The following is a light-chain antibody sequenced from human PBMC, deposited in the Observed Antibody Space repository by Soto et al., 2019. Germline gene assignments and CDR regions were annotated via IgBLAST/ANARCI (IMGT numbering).Light chain of an antibody. V-gene: IGKV1-39*01. J-gene: IGKJ4*01. CDR2: AAS. Sequence: MAHSPSSLPPSVGDTITITCRASQSISSYLNWYQQKPGKAPKLLIYAASSLQSGVPSRFSGSGSGTDFTLTIAGLQPEDSASYFCQQSISAPLTFGGGTKVDIK. CDR1: QSISSY. CDR3: QQSISAPLT.